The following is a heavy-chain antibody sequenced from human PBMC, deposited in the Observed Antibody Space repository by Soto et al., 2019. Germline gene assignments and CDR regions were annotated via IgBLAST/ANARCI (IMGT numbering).Heavy chain of an antibody. Sequence: SETLSLTCTVSGGSISSSSYYWGWIRQPPGKGLEWIGSIYYSGSTYYNPSLKSRVTISVDTSKNQFSLKLSSVTAADTAVYYCARGGENIEVVPADRDAFDIWGQGTMVTVSS. V-gene: IGHV4-39*01. D-gene: IGHD2-2*01. CDR2: IYYSGST. J-gene: IGHJ3*02. CDR1: GGSISSSSYY. CDR3: ARGGENIEVVPADRDAFDI.